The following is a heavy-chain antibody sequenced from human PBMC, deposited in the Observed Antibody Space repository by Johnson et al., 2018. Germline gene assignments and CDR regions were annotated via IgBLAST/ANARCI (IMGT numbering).Heavy chain of an antibody. D-gene: IGHD6-13*01. Sequence: QVQLQESGGGVVQPGRSLRLSCAASGFTFSSYGMHWVRQAPGKGLEWVAVISYDGSNKYYADSVKGRFTISRDNSKKTLYLQMNSLRAEDTAGYYSAKTQAAGVSLDVWGKGTTVTVSS. CDR2: ISYDGSNK. CDR1: GFTFSSYG. CDR3: AKTQAAGVSLDV. V-gene: IGHV3-30*18. J-gene: IGHJ6*04.